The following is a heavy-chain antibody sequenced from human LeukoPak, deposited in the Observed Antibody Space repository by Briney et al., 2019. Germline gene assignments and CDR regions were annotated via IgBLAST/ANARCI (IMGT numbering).Heavy chain of an antibody. J-gene: IGHJ4*02. CDR2: IYYSGST. Sequence: SETLSLTCTVSGGSISSSSYYWGWIRQPPGKGLEWIGSIYYSGSTYYNPSLKSRVTISVDTSKNQFSLKLSSVTAADTAVYYCARDEDCSGGSCYPGDYWGQGTLVTVSS. CDR3: ARDEDCSGGSCYPGDY. D-gene: IGHD2-15*01. CDR1: GGSISSSSYY. V-gene: IGHV4-39*07.